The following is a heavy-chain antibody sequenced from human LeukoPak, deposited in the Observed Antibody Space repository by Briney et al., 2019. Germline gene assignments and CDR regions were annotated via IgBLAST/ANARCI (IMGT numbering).Heavy chain of an antibody. Sequence: GASVKVSCKASGYTFTSYDINWVRQATGQGLEWMGWMNPNSGNTGYAQKFQGRVTMTRNTSISTAYMELSSLRSEDTAVYYCARVGSYYDFWSGYSRHFDYWGQGTLVTVSS. J-gene: IGHJ4*02. D-gene: IGHD3-3*01. V-gene: IGHV1-8*01. CDR3: ARVGSYYDFWSGYSRHFDY. CDR1: GYTFTSYD. CDR2: MNPNSGNT.